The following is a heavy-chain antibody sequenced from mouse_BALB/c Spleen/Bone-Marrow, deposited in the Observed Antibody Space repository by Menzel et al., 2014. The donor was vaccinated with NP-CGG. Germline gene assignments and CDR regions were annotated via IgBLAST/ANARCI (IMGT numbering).Heavy chain of an antibody. Sequence: VQLQQSGPGLVAPSQSLSITCTVSGFSLTGYGVNWVRQPPGKGLEWLGMIWGDGSTDYNSVLKSRLSISKDNSKSCQVFLKMNSLQTDDTARYYCAYGNYEGWFAYWGQGTLVTVSA. CDR2: IWGDGST. D-gene: IGHD2-1*01. V-gene: IGHV2-6-7*01. J-gene: IGHJ3*01. CDR1: GFSLTGYG. CDR3: AYGNYEGWFAY.